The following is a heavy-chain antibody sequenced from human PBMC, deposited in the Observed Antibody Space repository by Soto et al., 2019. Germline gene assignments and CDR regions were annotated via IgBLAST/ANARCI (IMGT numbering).Heavy chain of an antibody. D-gene: IGHD3-10*01. CDR3: ARASYYYGSGSYYGPDY. V-gene: IGHV1-18*03. Sequence: QVQLVQSGAEVKKPGASVKVSCKASGYTFTSYGISWVRQAPGQGLEWMGWISAYNGNTNYAQKLQGRVTMTTDTPTSTAYMELRSVRFDVMSVYYCARASYYYGSGSYYGPDYWGQGTLVTVSS. CDR2: ISAYNGNT. CDR1: GYTFTSYG. J-gene: IGHJ4*02.